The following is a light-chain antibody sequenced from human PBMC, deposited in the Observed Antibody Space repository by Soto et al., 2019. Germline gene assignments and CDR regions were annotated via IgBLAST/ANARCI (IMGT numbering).Light chain of an antibody. CDR1: SSDVGGFNY. J-gene: IGLJ2*01. CDR2: DVN. Sequence: QPASVSGSPGQSITISCTGTSSDVGGFNYVSWYQQHPGKAPKLMIYDVNDRPSGVSDRFSGSKSGNTASLTISGLQAEDEADYFCSSYSSGTTHVVFGGGTKLTVL. V-gene: IGLV2-14*03. CDR3: SSYSSGTTHVV.